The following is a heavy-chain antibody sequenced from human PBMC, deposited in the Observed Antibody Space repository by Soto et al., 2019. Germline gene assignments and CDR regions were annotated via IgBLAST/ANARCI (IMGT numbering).Heavy chain of an antibody. D-gene: IGHD6-6*01. V-gene: IGHV4-34*01. J-gene: IGHJ4*02. CDR2: INPSGGT. CDR1: GGSFSTDY. Sequence: QVQLQQWGAGLLKPSETLSLTCAVYGGSFSTDYWSCIRQPPGKGLEWIGEINPSGGTNYNPSLKSPVTISVATSKNQFSLKLSSVTAADTAVYYCARVLAARASRDFDYWGQGTLVTVSS. CDR3: ARVLAARASRDFDY.